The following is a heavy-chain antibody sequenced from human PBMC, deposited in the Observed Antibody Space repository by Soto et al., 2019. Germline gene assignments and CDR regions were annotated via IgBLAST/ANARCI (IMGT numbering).Heavy chain of an antibody. Sequence: SETLSLTCTVSGGSISSYCWSWIRQPPGKGLEWIGYIYYSGSTNYNPSLKSRVTISVDTSKNQFSLKLSSVTAADTAVYYCARSHYYGSGSYESYWFDPWGQGTLVTVSS. J-gene: IGHJ5*02. D-gene: IGHD3-10*01. CDR2: IYYSGST. CDR3: ARSHYYGSGSYESYWFDP. CDR1: GGSISSYC. V-gene: IGHV4-59*08.